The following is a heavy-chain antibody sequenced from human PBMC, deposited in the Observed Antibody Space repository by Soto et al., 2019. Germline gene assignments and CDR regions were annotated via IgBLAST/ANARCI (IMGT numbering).Heavy chain of an antibody. V-gene: IGHV3-21*01. CDR2: ISSSSSYI. D-gene: IGHD3-10*01. Sequence: GGSLRLSCAASGFTFSSYSMNWVRQAPGKGLEWVSSISSSSSYIYYADSVKGRFTISRDNAKNSLYLQMNSLRAEDTAVYYCARDAPWFGELLPNDYWGQGTLVTVSS. CDR1: GFTFSSYS. CDR3: ARDAPWFGELLPNDY. J-gene: IGHJ4*02.